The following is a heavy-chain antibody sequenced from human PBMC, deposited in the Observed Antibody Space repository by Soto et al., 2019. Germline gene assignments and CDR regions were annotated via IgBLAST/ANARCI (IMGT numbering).Heavy chain of an antibody. CDR2: ISGSGDFT. D-gene: IGHD6-13*01. Sequence: PGGSLRLSCAASGFTFSSYAMSWVRQAPGKGLEWVSVISGSGDFTFYADSVKGRFTISRDNAKNSLYLQMNSLRAEDTAVYYCARDENQQLVTFYGMDVWGQGTTVTVSS. CDR1: GFTFSSYA. CDR3: ARDENQQLVTFYGMDV. J-gene: IGHJ6*02. V-gene: IGHV3-23*01.